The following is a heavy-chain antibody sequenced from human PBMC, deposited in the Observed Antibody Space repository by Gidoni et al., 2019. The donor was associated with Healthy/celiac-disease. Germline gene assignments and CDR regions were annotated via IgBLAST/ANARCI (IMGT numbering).Heavy chain of an antibody. J-gene: IGHJ4*02. CDR3: TTRGVDPTIPFDY. CDR2: SKSKTDGGTT. V-gene: IGHV3-15*01. Sequence: EVQLVESGGGLVRPGGSLRLSCAASGFTFSTAWMSWVRQAPGKGLEWVCRSKSKTDGGTTDYAAPVKGRFTISRDDSKNTLYLQMNSLKTEDTAVYYCTTRGVDPTIPFDYWGQGTLVTVSS. CDR1: GFTFSTAW. D-gene: IGHD2-2*02.